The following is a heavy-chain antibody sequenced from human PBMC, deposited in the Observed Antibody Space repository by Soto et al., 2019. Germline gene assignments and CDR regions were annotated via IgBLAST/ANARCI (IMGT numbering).Heavy chain of an antibody. CDR2: FTNYGGT. CDR3: AREFASGGTNYDY. J-gene: IGHJ4*02. CDR1: GFTFSSYA. Sequence: HPGGSLRLSCAASGFTFSSYAMSWVRQAPGKGLEWVSTFTNYGGTYYADSVKGRFTISRDNSKNTLYLQMNSLRAEDTAVYYCAREFASGGTNYDYWGLGTLVTVSS. V-gene: IGHV3-23*01. D-gene: IGHD1-1*01.